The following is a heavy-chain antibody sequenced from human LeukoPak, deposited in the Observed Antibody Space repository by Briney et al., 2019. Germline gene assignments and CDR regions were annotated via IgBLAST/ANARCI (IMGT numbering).Heavy chain of an antibody. Sequence: ASVKVSCKASGYTFTSYDINWVRQATGQGLEWMGWMNPNSGNTGYAQKFQGRVTITRNTSISTAYMELSSLRSEDTAVYYCATDRVVVAARTDAFDIWGQGTMVTVSS. CDR3: ATDRVVVAARTDAFDI. CDR2: MNPNSGNT. V-gene: IGHV1-8*03. D-gene: IGHD2-15*01. J-gene: IGHJ3*02. CDR1: GYTFTSYD.